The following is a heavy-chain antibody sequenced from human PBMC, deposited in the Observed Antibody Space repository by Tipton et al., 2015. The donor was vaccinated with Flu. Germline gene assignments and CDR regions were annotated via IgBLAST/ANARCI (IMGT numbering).Heavy chain of an antibody. J-gene: IGHJ3*02. D-gene: IGHD1-7*01. V-gene: IGHV3-72*01. Sequence: SLRLSCAASGFTFSDHYMDWVRQAPGKGLEWVGRTRNKANSYTTEYAASVKGRFTISRDDSKNSLYLQTNSLKTEDTAVYYCARRLWNSSPGAFDIWGQGTMVTVSS. CDR1: GFTFSDHY. CDR2: TRNKANSYTT. CDR3: ARRLWNSSPGAFDI.